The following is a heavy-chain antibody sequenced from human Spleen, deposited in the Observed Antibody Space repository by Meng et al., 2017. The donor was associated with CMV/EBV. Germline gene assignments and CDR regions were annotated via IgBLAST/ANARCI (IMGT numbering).Heavy chain of an antibody. CDR1: GFTFSDCY. J-gene: IGHJ6*02. CDR2: TSSSYSYI. V-gene: IGHV3-11*06. D-gene: IGHD3-3*02. CDR3: LLIITVGAVSTDV. Sequence: GESLKISCAASGFTFSDCYMSWIRQAPGKGLEWVSSTSSSYSYIYYANSVKGRFTVSRDNAKKSLYLQMNSLRAEDTAVYYCLLIITVGAVSTDVWGQGTTVTVSS.